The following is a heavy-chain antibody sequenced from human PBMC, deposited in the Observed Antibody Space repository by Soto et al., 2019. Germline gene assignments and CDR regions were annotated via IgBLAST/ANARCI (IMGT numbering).Heavy chain of an antibody. CDR1: GYNFASHW. V-gene: IGHV5-51*01. CDR2: IYPSDSDT. J-gene: IGHJ5*02. Sequence: GESLKISCKGSGYNFASHWIGWVRQMPGKGLEWMGIIYPSDSDTRYSPSFQGQVTISADKSISTAYLQWSSLKASDTAMYYCARRLQGITIFGTFNWFDPWGQGTLVTVSS. CDR3: ARRLQGITIFGTFNWFDP. D-gene: IGHD3-3*01.